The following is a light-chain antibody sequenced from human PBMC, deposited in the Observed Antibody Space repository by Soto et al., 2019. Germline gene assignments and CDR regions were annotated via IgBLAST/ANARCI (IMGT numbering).Light chain of an antibody. CDR3: QQHNSYPLT. Sequence: DIQMTQSPSTLSASVGDRVTITCRASQSISYWLAWYQQIPGKAPKLLIHKASTLQSGVPSRFSGSGSGTEFTLTISSLQPEDFATYYCQQHNSYPLTFGGGTKVEIK. CDR1: QSISYW. V-gene: IGKV1-5*03. J-gene: IGKJ4*01. CDR2: KAS.